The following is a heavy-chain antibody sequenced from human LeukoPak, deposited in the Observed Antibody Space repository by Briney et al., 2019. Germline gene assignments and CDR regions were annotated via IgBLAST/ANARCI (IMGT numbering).Heavy chain of an antibody. CDR2: INHSGST. D-gene: IGHD6-19*01. CDR1: GGSISSSSYY. CDR3: SSRSKFHSSGYWFDP. Sequence: SETLSLTCTVSGGSISSSSYYWGWIRQPPGKGLEWIGEINHSGSTNYNPSLKSRVTISVDTSKNQFSLKLSSVTAADTAVYYCSSRSKFHSSGYWFDPWGQGTLVTVSS. V-gene: IGHV4-39*07. J-gene: IGHJ5*02.